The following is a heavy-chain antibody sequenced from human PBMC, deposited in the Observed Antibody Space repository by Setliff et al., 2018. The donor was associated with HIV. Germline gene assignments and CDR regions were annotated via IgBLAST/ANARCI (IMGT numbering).Heavy chain of an antibody. CDR3: AREVTHMATTYFDS. V-gene: IGHV1-69*13. CDR1: GGTFSNYA. Sequence: GASVKVSCKAFGGTFSNYAFSWVREAPGQGLEWMGGIIPFFHSQNYAQRFRGRLTITADESTSTAYMELSSLRSEDTAIFYCAREVTHMATTYFDSWGQGTLVTVSS. J-gene: IGHJ4*02. D-gene: IGHD1-1*01. CDR2: IIPFFHSQ.